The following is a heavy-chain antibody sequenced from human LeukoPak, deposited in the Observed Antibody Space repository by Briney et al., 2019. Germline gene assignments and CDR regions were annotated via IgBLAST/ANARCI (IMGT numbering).Heavy chain of an antibody. V-gene: IGHV1-58*01. D-gene: IGHD3-16*02. CDR3: ARDRDDYVWGSYRTFDY. CDR2: IVVGSGNT. Sequence: SVKVSCKASGFTFTSSAVQWVRQARGQRLEWIGWIVVGSGNTNYAQKFQERVTITRDMSTSTAYMELSSLRSEDTAVYFCARDRDDYVWGSYRTFDYWGQGTLVTVSS. CDR1: GFTFTSSA. J-gene: IGHJ4*02.